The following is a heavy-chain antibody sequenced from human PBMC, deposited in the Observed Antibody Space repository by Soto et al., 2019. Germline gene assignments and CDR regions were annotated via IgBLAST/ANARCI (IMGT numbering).Heavy chain of an antibody. V-gene: IGHV3-23*01. CDR3: GRYCSGGSCSGAFDI. CDR1: GFTFSSYA. J-gene: IGHJ3*02. Sequence: PGGSLRLSCAASGFTFSSYAMSWVRQSPGKGLEWVSAISGSGGSTYYADSVKGRFTISRDNSKNTLYLQMNSLRAEDTAVYYCGRYCSGGSCSGAFDIWGQGTMVTVSS. D-gene: IGHD2-15*01. CDR2: ISGSGGST.